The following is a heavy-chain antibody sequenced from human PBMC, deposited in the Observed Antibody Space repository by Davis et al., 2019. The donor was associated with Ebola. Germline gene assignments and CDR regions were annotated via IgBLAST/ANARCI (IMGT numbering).Heavy chain of an antibody. CDR1: GYSFTSYG. CDR3: ARGSSGSGDY. D-gene: IGHD6-19*01. V-gene: IGHV1-18*01. Sequence: ASVKVSCKASGYSFTSYGMSWVRQAPGQGLEWMGWISAYNGNTDFAQKFQGRVTMTTDTSTSTAYMELRSLRSDDTAVYYCARGSSGSGDYWGQGTLVTVSS. CDR2: ISAYNGNT. J-gene: IGHJ4*02.